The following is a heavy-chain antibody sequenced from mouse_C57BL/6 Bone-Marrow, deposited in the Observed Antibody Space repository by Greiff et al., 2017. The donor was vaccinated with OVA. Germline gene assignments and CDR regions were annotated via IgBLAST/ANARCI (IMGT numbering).Heavy chain of an antibody. CDR2: IDPSDSYT. V-gene: IGHV1-59*01. CDR1: GYTFTSYW. Sequence: QVQLQQPGAELVRPGTSVKLSCKASGYTFTSYWMHWVKQRPGQGLEWIGVIDPSDSYTNYNQKFKGKATFTVDTSSSTAYMQLSSLTSEDSAVYYCARPQDYWGQGTTLTVSS. J-gene: IGHJ2*01. CDR3: ARPQDY.